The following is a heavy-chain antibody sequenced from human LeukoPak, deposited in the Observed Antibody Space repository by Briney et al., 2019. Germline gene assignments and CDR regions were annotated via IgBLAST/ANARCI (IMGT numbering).Heavy chain of an antibody. CDR2: TRNKAHSYST. D-gene: IGHD1-26*01. V-gene: IGHV3-72*01. Sequence: GGSLRLSCAASGFTFSDHYMDWVRQAPGKGLEWVGRTRNKAHSYSTAYAASVRDRFTISRDVSENSLYLQMSSLKTEDTAVYYCARLNRIGGTYFFDYWGQGTLVTLSS. CDR1: GFTFSDHY. J-gene: IGHJ4*02. CDR3: ARLNRIGGTYFFDY.